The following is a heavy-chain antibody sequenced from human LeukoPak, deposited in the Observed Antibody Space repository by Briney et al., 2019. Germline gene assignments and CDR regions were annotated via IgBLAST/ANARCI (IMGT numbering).Heavy chain of an antibody. D-gene: IGHD6-19*01. CDR1: GFTFSSYE. V-gene: IGHV3-48*03. CDR3: ARVAVADDAFDI. CDR2: ISSSGSTI. J-gene: IGHJ3*02. Sequence: GGSLRLSGAASGFTFSSYEMNWVRQAPGKGLEWVSYISSSGSTIYYADSVKGRFTISRDNAKNSLYLQMNSLRAEDTAVYYCARVAVADDAFDIWGQGTMVTVSS.